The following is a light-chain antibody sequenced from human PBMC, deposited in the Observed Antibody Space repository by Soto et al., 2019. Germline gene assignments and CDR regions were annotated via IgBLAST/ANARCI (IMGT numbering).Light chain of an antibody. CDR2: DAS. CDR3: QQRSYWR. V-gene: IGKV3-11*01. J-gene: IGKJ4*01. CDR1: QGISKY. Sequence: EMILTQSPATLSLSPGERATLSCKTSQGISKYIAWYQQKPGQPPRLLIYDASIRATGIPARFSGNGSRTDFTLTITSLEPEDFGVYYCQQRSYWRFGGGTRVQIK.